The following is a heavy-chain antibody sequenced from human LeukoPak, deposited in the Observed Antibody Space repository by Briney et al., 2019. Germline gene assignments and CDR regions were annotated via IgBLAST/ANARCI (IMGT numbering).Heavy chain of an antibody. CDR2: INHSGST. J-gene: IGHJ6*02. Sequence: SETLSLTCAVYGGSFSGYYWSWIRQPPGKGLEWIGEINHSGSTNYNPSLKSRVTISVDTSKNQFSLKLSSVTAADTAVYYCARGVRLHYYYGMDVWGQGTLVTVSS. CDR1: GGSFSGYY. V-gene: IGHV4-34*01. CDR3: ARGVRLHYYYGMDV.